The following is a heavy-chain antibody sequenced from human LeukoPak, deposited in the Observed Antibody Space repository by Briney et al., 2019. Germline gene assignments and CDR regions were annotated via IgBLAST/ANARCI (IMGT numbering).Heavy chain of an antibody. V-gene: IGHV3-7*03. CDR1: GFTFSSYW. CDR3: ARTTYWDYYGSGSYGRFDY. D-gene: IGHD3-10*01. Sequence: GGSLRLSCAASGFTFSSYWMSWVRQAPGKGLEWVANIQQDGSEKYYVDSVKGLFTISRDNAKNSLYLQMNSLRAEDTAVYYCARTTYWDYYGSGSYGRFDYWGQGTLVTVSS. J-gene: IGHJ4*02. CDR2: IQQDGSEK.